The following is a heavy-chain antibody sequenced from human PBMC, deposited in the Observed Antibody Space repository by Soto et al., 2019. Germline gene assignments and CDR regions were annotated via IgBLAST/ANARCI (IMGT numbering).Heavy chain of an antibody. D-gene: IGHD3-22*01. V-gene: IGHV1-3*01. CDR1: GYKFSSYA. CDR3: ARVHRITMIVVVPPPSMDV. Sequence: GASVKVSCKASGYKFSSYAIHWVRQAPGQRLEWMGWINVGNGNTKYSQKFHDRVTIIRDTSADTAYMEVSSLRSEDTAVYYCARVHRITMIVVVPPPSMDVWGQGAAVTVSS. J-gene: IGHJ6*02. CDR2: INVGNGNT.